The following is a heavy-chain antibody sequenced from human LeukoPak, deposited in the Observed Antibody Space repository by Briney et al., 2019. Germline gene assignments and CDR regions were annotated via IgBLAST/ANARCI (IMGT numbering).Heavy chain of an antibody. CDR1: GFTFDDYA. Sequence: GGSLRLSCAASGFTFDDYAMHWVRQALGKGLEWVSGISWNSGSIGYADSVKGRFTISRDNAKNSLYLQMNSLRAEDTALYYCAKDTGVAAAGRVQFQHWGQGTLVTVSS. CDR2: ISWNSGSI. V-gene: IGHV3-9*01. J-gene: IGHJ1*01. D-gene: IGHD6-13*01. CDR3: AKDTGVAAAGRVQFQH.